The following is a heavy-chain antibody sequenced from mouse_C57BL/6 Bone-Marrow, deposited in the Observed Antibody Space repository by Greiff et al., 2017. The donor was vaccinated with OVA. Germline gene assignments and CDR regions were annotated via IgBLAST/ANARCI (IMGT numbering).Heavy chain of an antibody. Sequence: QVQLKQPGAELVMPGASVKLSCKASGYTFTSYRMHWVKQRPGQGLEWIGEIDPSDSYTNYNQKFKGKSTLTVDKSYSTAYMQLSSLTSEDSAVYYRAREVRITTGRFAYWGQGTTLTVSA. D-gene: IGHD1-1*01. CDR1: GYTFTSYR. V-gene: IGHV1-69*01. CDR3: AREVRITTGRFAY. CDR2: IDPSDSYT. J-gene: IGHJ2*01.